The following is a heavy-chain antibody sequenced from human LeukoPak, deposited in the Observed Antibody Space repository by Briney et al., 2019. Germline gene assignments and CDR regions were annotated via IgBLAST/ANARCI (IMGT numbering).Heavy chain of an antibody. CDR3: ARGATIAGNQDY. CDR2: IYYSGST. V-gene: IGHV4-30-4*01. J-gene: IGHJ4*02. CDR1: GDSINSYY. Sequence: KPSETLSLTCSVSGDSINSYYWSWIRQPPGKGLEWTGYIYYSGSTYYNPSLKSRVTISVDTSKNQFSLKLSSVTAADTAVYYCARGATIAGNQDYWGQGTLVTVSS. D-gene: IGHD6-13*01.